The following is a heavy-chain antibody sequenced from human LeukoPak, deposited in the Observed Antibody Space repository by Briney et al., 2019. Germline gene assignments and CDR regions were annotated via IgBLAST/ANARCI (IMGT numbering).Heavy chain of an antibody. J-gene: IGHJ4*02. V-gene: IGHV3-43D*04. D-gene: IGHD1-26*01. CDR2: ITWDGGST. CDR1: GFTFDDYS. CDR3: AKDGRNYFDY. Sequence: GGSLRLSCAASGFTFDDYSMHWVRQPPGKGLEWVSLITWDGGSTYYADSVKGRFTISRDNSKNSLYLQMNSLRPEDTALYYCAKDGRNYFDYWGQGTLVTVSS.